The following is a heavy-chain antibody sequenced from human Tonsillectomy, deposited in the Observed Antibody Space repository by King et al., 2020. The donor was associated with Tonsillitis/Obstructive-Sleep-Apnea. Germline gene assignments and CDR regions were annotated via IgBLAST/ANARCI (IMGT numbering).Heavy chain of an antibody. D-gene: IGHD5/OR15-5a*01. CDR2: IWYDGSNK. V-gene: IGHV3-33*01. J-gene: IGHJ6*02. CDR3: ASPLSLYFYGMDV. CDR1: GFTFSSYG. Sequence: VQLVESGGGVVQPGRSLRLSCEASGFTFSSYGMHWVRQAPGKGLEWVAHIWYDGSNKYYADSVKGRFTISRDNSKNTLYLQMNSLRAEDTAVYYCASPLSLYFYGMDVWGQGTTVTVSS.